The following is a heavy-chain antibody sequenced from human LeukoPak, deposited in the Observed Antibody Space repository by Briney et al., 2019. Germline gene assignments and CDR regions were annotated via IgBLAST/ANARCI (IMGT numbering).Heavy chain of an antibody. Sequence: GGSLRLSCAASGFTFSSYWMHWVRQAPGKGLVWVSRINSDGSSTSYADSVKGRFTISRDNAKNTLYLQMNSLRAEDTAVYYCARDFLSVGATTSFDYWGQGTLVTVSS. V-gene: IGHV3-74*01. CDR1: GFTFSSYW. CDR3: ARDFLSVGATTSFDY. CDR2: INSDGSST. J-gene: IGHJ4*02. D-gene: IGHD1-26*01.